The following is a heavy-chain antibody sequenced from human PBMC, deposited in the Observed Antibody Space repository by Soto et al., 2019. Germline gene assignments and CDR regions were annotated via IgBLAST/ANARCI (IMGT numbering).Heavy chain of an antibody. V-gene: IGHV4-31*03. J-gene: IGHJ4*02. D-gene: IGHD2-15*01. CDR1: GGSISSGGYY. CDR3: ARGGYCSGGSCYLGPLDY. CDR2: IYYSGST. Sequence: QVQLQESGPGLVKPSQTLSLTCTVSGGSISSGGYYWSWIRQHPGKGLEWIGYIYYSGSTDYSPSLKSRVSIADETSKNQSALKLISVTAADTAVYYCARGGYCSGGSCYLGPLDYWGQGTLVTVSS.